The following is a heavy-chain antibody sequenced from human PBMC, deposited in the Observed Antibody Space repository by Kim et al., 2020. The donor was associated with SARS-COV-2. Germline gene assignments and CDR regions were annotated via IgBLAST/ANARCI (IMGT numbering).Heavy chain of an antibody. CDR3: AKDHESSGWPTFDY. Sequence: ADSVKGSFSVSRNNVRNTLYLQMVSLRVEDTALYYCAKDHESSGWPTFDYWGQGTRVTFSS. J-gene: IGHJ4*02. D-gene: IGHD3-22*01. V-gene: IGHV3-66*01.